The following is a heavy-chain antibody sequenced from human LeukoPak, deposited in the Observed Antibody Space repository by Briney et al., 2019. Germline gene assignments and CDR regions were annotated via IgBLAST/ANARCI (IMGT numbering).Heavy chain of an antibody. J-gene: IGHJ6*03. CDR1: GVTFSSYT. V-gene: IGHV3-21*01. Sequence: GGSLRLSSAASGVTFSSYTMNWVRQAPGKGLEWVSSITSSSSYIYYADSVKGRFTISRDNAKNSLYLQMNSLRAEDTAVYYCTRDGDTTMVGGYYYYMDVWGKGTTVTVSS. CDR2: ITSSSSYI. CDR3: TRDGDTTMVGGYYYYMDV. D-gene: IGHD5-18*01.